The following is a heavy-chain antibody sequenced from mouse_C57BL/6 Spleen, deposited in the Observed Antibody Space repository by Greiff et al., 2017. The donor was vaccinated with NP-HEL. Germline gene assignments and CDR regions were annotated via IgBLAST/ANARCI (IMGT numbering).Heavy chain of an antibody. V-gene: IGHV2-9-1*01. CDR1: GFSLTSYA. CDR3: ATPRDYYGSSFYAMDY. D-gene: IGHD1-1*01. J-gene: IGHJ4*01. Sequence: VQGVESGPGLVAPSQSLSITCTVSGFSLTSYAISWVRQPPGKGLEWLGVIWTGGGTNYNSALKSRLSISKDNSKSQVFLKMNSLQTDDTARYYCATPRDYYGSSFYAMDYWGQGTSVTVSS. CDR2: IWTGGGT.